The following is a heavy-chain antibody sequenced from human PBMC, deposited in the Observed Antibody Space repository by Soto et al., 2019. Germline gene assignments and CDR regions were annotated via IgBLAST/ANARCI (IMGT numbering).Heavy chain of an antibody. J-gene: IGHJ4*02. CDR3: AKDRCSGGSCYFAY. CDR1: GFTFSSYA. V-gene: IGHV3-23*01. CDR2: ISGSGGST. D-gene: IGHD2-15*01. Sequence: QSGGSLRLSCAASGFTFSSYAMSWVRQAPGKGLEWVSAISGSGGSTYYADSVKGRFTISRDNSKNTLYLQMNSLRAEDTAVYYCAKDRCSGGSCYFAYCGQGTLVTVSS.